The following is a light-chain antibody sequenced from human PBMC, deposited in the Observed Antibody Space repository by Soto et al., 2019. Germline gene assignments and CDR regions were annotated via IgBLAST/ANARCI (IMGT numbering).Light chain of an antibody. V-gene: IGLV1-47*01. CDR2: KNN. Sequence: QSVLTQPPSASGTPGQRVIISCSGSSSNIGSNYVYWYQQLPGPAPKLLIYKNNQRPSGVPDRFSGSKSGTSASLAISGLRSEDEADYYCAAWDDSLSGGVFGTGTKLTVL. CDR3: AAWDDSLSGGV. CDR1: SSNIGSNY. J-gene: IGLJ1*01.